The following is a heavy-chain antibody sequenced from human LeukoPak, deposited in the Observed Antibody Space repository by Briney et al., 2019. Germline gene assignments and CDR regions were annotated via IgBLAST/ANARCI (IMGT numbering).Heavy chain of an antibody. Sequence: SETLSLTCTVSGGSISSYYWSWIRQPPGKGLEWIGYIYYSGSTNYNPSLKSRVTISVDTPKNQFSLKLSSVTAADTAVYYCARFDGSGSFPYFDYWGQGTLVTVSS. CDR1: GGSISSYY. CDR2: IYYSGST. CDR3: ARFDGSGSFPYFDY. V-gene: IGHV4-59*01. J-gene: IGHJ4*02. D-gene: IGHD3-10*01.